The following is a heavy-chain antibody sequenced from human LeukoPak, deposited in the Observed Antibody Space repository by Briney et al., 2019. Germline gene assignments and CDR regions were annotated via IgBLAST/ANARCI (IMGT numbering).Heavy chain of an antibody. CDR3: TRETSSRYFDY. CDR2: MNPNSGRT. V-gene: IGHV1-8*01. Sequence: ASVKVSCKASGYTLTSYDINWVRQATGQGLEWMGWMNPNSGRTGYAQNFQGRTIITRNTSISTACMELSSLRSEDTAVYYCTRETSSRYFDYWGQGTLVTVSS. CDR1: GYTLTSYD. J-gene: IGHJ4*02.